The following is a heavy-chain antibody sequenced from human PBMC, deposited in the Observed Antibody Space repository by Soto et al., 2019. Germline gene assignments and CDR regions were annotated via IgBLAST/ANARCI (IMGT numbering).Heavy chain of an antibody. CDR2: TSGYSGNS. V-gene: IGHV1-18*01. D-gene: IGHD3-3*02. J-gene: IGHJ3*01. CDR3: AGDIFGHVDAFDL. CDR1: GYIFSSFY. Sequence: ASVKVSGKASGYIFSSFYINWVRQAPGQGLEWMGWTSGYSGNSKYAQKFQGRVTMTTDTSTNTGYMEMRSLTSDDTAVYYCAGDIFGHVDAFDLWGQGTMVTVSS.